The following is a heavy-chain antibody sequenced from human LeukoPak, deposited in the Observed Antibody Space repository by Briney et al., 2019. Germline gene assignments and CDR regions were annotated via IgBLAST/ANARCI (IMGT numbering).Heavy chain of an antibody. CDR3: ARDYPSFDY. Sequence: PGGSLRLSCAASGFTVSSNFMSWVRQAPGKGLEWVTVIYSDGTTYFADSVKGRFTISRDNSKSALYLHMNSLRVEDTAVYYCARDYPSFDYWGQGTLVTVSS. J-gene: IGHJ4*02. V-gene: IGHV3-53*01. CDR2: IYSDGTT. CDR1: GFTVSSNF.